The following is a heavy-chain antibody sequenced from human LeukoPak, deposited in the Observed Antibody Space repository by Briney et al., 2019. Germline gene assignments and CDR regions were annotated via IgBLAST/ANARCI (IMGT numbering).Heavy chain of an antibody. CDR1: GFTFDDYA. J-gene: IGHJ4*02. CDR3: AKGRSSSWSLYYFDY. Sequence: GGSLRLSCAASGFTFDDYAMHWVRQAPGKGLEWVSGVSWNSGSIGYADSVKGRFTISRDNAKNSLYLQMNSLRAEDMALYYRAKGRSSSWSLYYFDYWGQGTLVTVSS. CDR2: VSWNSGSI. V-gene: IGHV3-9*03. D-gene: IGHD6-13*01.